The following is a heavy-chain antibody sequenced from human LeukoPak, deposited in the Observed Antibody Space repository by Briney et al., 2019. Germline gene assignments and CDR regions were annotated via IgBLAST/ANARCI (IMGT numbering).Heavy chain of an antibody. J-gene: IGHJ4*02. V-gene: IGHV3-30*18. CDR1: GFTFSSYG. Sequence: GGSLRLSCAASGFTFSSYGMHWVRQAPGKGLEWGAVISYDGSNKYYADSVKGRFTISRDNSKNTLYLQMNSLRAEDTAVYYCAKERSYYDSSGYLDYWGQGTLVTVSS. CDR3: AKERSYYDSSGYLDY. CDR2: ISYDGSNK. D-gene: IGHD3-22*01.